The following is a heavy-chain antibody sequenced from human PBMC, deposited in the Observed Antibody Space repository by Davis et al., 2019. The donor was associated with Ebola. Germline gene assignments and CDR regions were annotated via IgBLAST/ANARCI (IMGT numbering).Heavy chain of an antibody. J-gene: IGHJ4*02. CDR2: IYYSGST. Sequence: SETLSLTCTVSGGSVSSGSYYWSWIRQPPGKGLEWIGYIYYSGSTNYNPSLKSRVTISVDTSKNQFSLKLSSVTAADTAVYYCARDRGWLQPNYFDYWGQGTLVTVSS. V-gene: IGHV4-61*01. CDR1: GGSVSSGSYY. D-gene: IGHD5-24*01. CDR3: ARDRGWLQPNYFDY.